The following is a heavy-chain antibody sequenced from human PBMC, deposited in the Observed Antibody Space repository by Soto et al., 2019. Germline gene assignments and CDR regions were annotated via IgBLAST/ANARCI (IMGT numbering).Heavy chain of an antibody. Sequence: QITLKESGPTLVKPTQTLTLTCTFSGFSLSTSGVGVGWIRQPPGKALEWLAFIYWNDDKRYSPTLKNRLTITKDIYRIQVVLTLINMDHVDTATYYCAHSVYDSSGYYYFDYWGQGTLVTVSS. D-gene: IGHD3-22*01. V-gene: IGHV2-5*01. CDR3: AHSVYDSSGYYYFDY. CDR1: GFSLSTSGVG. CDR2: IYWNDDK. J-gene: IGHJ4*02.